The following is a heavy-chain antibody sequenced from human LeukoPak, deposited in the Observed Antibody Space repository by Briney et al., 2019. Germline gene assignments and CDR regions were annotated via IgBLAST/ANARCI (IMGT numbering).Heavy chain of an antibody. V-gene: IGHV1-69*13. CDR1: GGTFSSYA. J-gene: IGHJ4*02. CDR2: IIPIFGTA. D-gene: IGHD3-3*01. Sequence: PEASVKVSCKASGGTFSSYAISWVRQAPGQGLEWMGGIIPIFGTANYAQKFQGRVTITADESTSTAYMELSSPRSEDTAVYYCARRDRNAIFDYWGQGTLVTVSS. CDR3: ARRDRNAIFDY.